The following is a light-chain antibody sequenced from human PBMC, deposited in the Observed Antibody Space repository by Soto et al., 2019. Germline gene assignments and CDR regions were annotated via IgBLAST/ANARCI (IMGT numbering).Light chain of an antibody. CDR3: QQYDSYSWT. V-gene: IGKV1-5*01. J-gene: IGKJ1*01. CDR1: QTISSW. CDR2: DAY. Sequence: DIHMTQSRATLSASFGDRVTITCRASQTISSWLAWYQQLPGKAPKLLIYDAYTLETGVPSRFSGSGSGTDFTLTISSLQADDFATYYCQQYDSYSWTFGQGTKVDIK.